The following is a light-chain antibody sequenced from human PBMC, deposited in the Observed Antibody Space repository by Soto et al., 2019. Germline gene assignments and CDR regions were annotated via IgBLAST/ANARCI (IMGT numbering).Light chain of an antibody. CDR2: DSS. CDR1: QSIGRF. CDR3: QQCYMGWT. J-gene: IGKJ1*01. Sequence: IHRTHSPSSLSASVLYRVTITCLSIQSIGRFLAWYQHQPGKAPKLLIYDSSTLESGVPSRFSGTGSGTEFTFSSTRLQAEDVGTYYCQQCYMGWTFGQGTKVDIK. V-gene: IGKV1-5*01.